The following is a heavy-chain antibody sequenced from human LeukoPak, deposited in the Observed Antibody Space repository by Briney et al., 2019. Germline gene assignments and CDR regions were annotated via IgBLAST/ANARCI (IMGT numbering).Heavy chain of an antibody. J-gene: IGHJ4*02. Sequence: PSETLSLTCAVYGGSFSGYYWSWIRQPPGKGLEWIGEINHSGSTNYNPSLKSRVTISVDTSKNQFSLKLSSVTAADTAVYYCARGRSWFGELRFDYWGQGTLATVSS. CDR2: INHSGST. V-gene: IGHV4-34*01. CDR1: GGSFSGYY. CDR3: ARGRSWFGELRFDY. D-gene: IGHD3-10*01.